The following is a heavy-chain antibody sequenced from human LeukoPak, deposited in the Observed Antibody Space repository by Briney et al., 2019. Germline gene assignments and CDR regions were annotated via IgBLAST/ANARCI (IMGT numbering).Heavy chain of an antibody. CDR1: GGTFSSYA. CDR2: IIPIFGTA. J-gene: IGHJ3*02. CDR3: ARVLLWFGEPIGDAFDI. Sequence: VASVKVSCKASGGTFSSYAISWVRQAPGQGLEWMGGIIPIFGTANYAQKFQGRVTITADESTSTAYMELSSLRSEDTAVYYCARVLLWFGEPIGDAFDIWGQGTMVTVSS. D-gene: IGHD3-10*01. V-gene: IGHV1-69*13.